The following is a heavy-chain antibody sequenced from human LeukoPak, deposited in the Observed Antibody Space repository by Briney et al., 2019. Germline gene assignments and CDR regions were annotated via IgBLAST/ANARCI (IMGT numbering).Heavy chain of an antibody. CDR1: GFTFSSYS. V-gene: IGHV3-21*01. J-gene: IGHJ5*02. CDR3: ARGTRVAANLHTA. Sequence: PGGSLRLPCAASGFTFSSYSMNWVRQAPGKGLEWVSSISSSSSYIYYADSVKGRFTISRDNAKNSLYLQINSLRAEDTAVYYCARGTRVAANLHTAWGQGTLVTVSS. D-gene: IGHD2-15*01. CDR2: ISSSSSYI.